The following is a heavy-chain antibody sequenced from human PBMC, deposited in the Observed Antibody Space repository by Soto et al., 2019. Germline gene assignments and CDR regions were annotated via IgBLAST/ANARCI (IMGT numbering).Heavy chain of an antibody. CDR3: SRLAIGGDGFDY. J-gene: IGHJ4*02. CDR1: GFTFGDYA. D-gene: IGHD2-21*02. V-gene: IGHV3-49*03. Sequence: GGSLRLSCTASGFTFGDYAMSWFRQAPGKGLEWVGFVRSKTYGGTTDNAASVKGRFTLSRDDSKSIAYLQMNSLKTEDSAVYYCSRLAIGGDGFDYWGQGTLVTVSS. CDR2: VRSKTYGGTT.